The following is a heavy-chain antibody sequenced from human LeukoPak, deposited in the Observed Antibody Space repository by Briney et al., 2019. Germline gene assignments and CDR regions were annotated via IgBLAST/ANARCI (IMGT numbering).Heavy chain of an antibody. CDR1: GYTFTGYY. D-gene: IGHD6-19*01. CDR2: INPNSGGA. Sequence: ASVKVSCKASGYTFTGYYMHWVRQAPGQGLEWMGWINPNSGGANYAQKFQGRVTMTRDTSISTAYMELSRLRSDDTAVYYCARGNVPGIAVAGTMIDAFDIWGQGTMVTVSS. CDR3: ARGNVPGIAVAGTMIDAFDI. V-gene: IGHV1-2*02. J-gene: IGHJ3*02.